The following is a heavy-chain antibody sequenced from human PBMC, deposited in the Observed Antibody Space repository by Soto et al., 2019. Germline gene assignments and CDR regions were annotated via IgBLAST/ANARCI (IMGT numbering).Heavy chain of an antibody. J-gene: IGHJ3*02. CDR1: GFTFSSYA. CDR3: ARSTYSPDAFDI. Sequence: GGSLRLSCAASGFTFSSYAMHWVRQAPGKGLEWVAVISYDGSNKYYADSVKGRFTISRDNSKNTLYLQMNSLRAEDTAVYYCARSTYSPDAFDIWGQGTMVT. CDR2: ISYDGSNK. V-gene: IGHV3-30-3*01. D-gene: IGHD2-21*01.